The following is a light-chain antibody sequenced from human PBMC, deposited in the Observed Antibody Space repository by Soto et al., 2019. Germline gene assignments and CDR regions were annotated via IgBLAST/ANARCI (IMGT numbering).Light chain of an antibody. CDR1: SSNIGGNS. CDR3: GSWDSSLSAGV. Sequence: QSVMTQPPSVSAAPGQRVTISCSGSSSNIGGNSVSWYQQLPGTAPKLLIYDDDKRPSGIPDRFSGSKSGTSATLGITGLQTGDEADYYCGSWDSSLSAGVLGGGTKLTVL. J-gene: IGLJ3*02. CDR2: DDD. V-gene: IGLV1-51*01.